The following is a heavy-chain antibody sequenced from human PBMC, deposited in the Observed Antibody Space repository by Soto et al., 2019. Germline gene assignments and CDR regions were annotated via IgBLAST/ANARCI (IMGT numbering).Heavy chain of an antibody. Sequence: ETPSLTFSFDSNSIPKNNFSWAWVRQPPGMGLEWIGNICYSGSSFYFPSLKSRVTISVDTSKNLFSLKLRSVTAADTSVYDGARPQIGVHFEYWGEGTLVTV. CDR1: SNSIPKNNFS. V-gene: IGHV4-39*01. CDR3: ARPQIGVHFEY. J-gene: IGHJ4*02. CDR2: ICYSGSS. D-gene: IGHD2-8*01.